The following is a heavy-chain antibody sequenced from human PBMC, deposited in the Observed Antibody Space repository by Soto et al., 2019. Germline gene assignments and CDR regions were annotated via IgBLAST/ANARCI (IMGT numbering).Heavy chain of an antibody. Sequence: PSETLSLTCTVSGGSVSSGSYYWSWIRQPPGKGLEWIGYIYYSGSTNYNPSLKSRVTISVDTSKNQFSLKLSSVTAADTAVYYCARGERITIFGVVTNLDGMDVWGQGTTVTVSS. CDR1: GGSVSSGSYY. V-gene: IGHV4-61*01. J-gene: IGHJ6*02. D-gene: IGHD3-3*01. CDR2: IYYSGST. CDR3: ARGERITIFGVVTNLDGMDV.